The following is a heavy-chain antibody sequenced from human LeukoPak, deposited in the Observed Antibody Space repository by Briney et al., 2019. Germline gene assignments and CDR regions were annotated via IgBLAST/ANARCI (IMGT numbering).Heavy chain of an antibody. CDR3: ARASSAAMWANWFDP. V-gene: IGHV4-31*03. J-gene: IGHJ5*02. Sequence: PSQTLSLTCTVSGGSISSGGYYWRWIRQHPGKGLEWIGYIYYSGSTYYNPSLKSRVTISVDTSKNQFSLKLSSVTAADTAVYYCARASSAAMWANWFDPWGQGTLVTVSS. CDR2: IYYSGST. D-gene: IGHD2-2*01. CDR1: GGSISSGGYY.